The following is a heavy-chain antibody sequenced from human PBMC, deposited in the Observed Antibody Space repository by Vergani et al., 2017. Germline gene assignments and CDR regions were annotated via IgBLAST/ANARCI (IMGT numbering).Heavy chain of an antibody. J-gene: IGHJ4*02. Sequence: QVQLQESGPGLVNPSETLSLTCTVSGGSISSYYWSWIRQPPGKGLEWIGYIYYSGSTNYNPSLKSRVTISVDTSKNQFSLKLSSVTAADTAVYYCARLERIAAPFDYWGQGTLVTVSS. V-gene: IGHV4-59*08. D-gene: IGHD6-6*01. CDR1: GGSISSYY. CDR3: ARLERIAAPFDY. CDR2: IYYSGST.